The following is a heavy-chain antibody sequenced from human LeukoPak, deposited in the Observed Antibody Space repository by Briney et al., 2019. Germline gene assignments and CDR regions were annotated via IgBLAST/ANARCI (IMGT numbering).Heavy chain of an antibody. J-gene: IGHJ4*02. CDR2: INPNSGGT. Sequence: ASVKVSCKASGYSFSAYYIHWVRQAPGQGLEGMGWINPNSGGTKYAQKFQGRVTTTRDTSISTAYMGLSRLRSDDTAVYYCARVQYNYDSNGYYGFDFWGQGTLVTVSS. V-gene: IGHV1-2*02. D-gene: IGHD3-22*01. CDR3: ARVQYNYDSNGYYGFDF. CDR1: GYSFSAYY.